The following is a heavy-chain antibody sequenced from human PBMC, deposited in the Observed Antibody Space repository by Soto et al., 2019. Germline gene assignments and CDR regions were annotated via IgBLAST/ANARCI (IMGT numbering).Heavy chain of an antibody. CDR3: ARDLAGYCSGGSCYNWFDP. V-gene: IGHV3-33*08. J-gene: IGHJ5*02. Sequence: PGGSLRLSCAASGFTFSSYSMHWVRQAPGKGLEWVAVIRYDGSNIFYADSVKGRFTISRDNSKNTLYLQMNSLRAEDTAVYYCARDLAGYCSGGSCYNWFDPWGQGTLVTVSS. CDR1: GFTFSSYS. CDR2: IRYDGSNI. D-gene: IGHD2-15*01.